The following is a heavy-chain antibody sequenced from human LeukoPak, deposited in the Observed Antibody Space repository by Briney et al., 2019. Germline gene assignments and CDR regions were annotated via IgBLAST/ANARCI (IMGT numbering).Heavy chain of an antibody. CDR1: GGSISNYY. Sequence: PSETLSLTCTVSGGSISNYYWNWIRQPPGKGLEWIGFIYYSGSANYNPSLKSRVTMSVDMSKNHFSLKLSSVTAADTAFYYCARDRDSSGWFDYWGQGALVTVSS. CDR2: IYYSGSA. D-gene: IGHD6-19*01. CDR3: ARDRDSSGWFDY. J-gene: IGHJ4*02. V-gene: IGHV4-59*01.